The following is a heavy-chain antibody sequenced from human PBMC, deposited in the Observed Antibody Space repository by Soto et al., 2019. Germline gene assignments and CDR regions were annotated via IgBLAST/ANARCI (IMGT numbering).Heavy chain of an antibody. CDR2: ISGGGSGA. J-gene: IGHJ4*02. Sequence: EVQLLESGGGLVQPGGSLRLSCTASGFTFSDHAMTWVRQAPGKGLEWLSGISGGGSGAYYADSVKGRFTLSRANSINTLFLQMDGLRVEDTAVYYSAIVLGWYAHWGQGTVVTGSS. V-gene: IGHV3-23*01. CDR3: AIVLGWYAH. D-gene: IGHD2-15*01. CDR1: GFTFSDHA.